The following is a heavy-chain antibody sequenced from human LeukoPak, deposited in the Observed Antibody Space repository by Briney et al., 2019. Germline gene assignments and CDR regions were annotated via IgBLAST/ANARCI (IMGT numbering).Heavy chain of an antibody. CDR1: GFTFSSYA. CDR3: ANVPPTVDTAMALPFDY. CDR2: ITGSGGTT. J-gene: IGHJ4*02. V-gene: IGHV3-23*01. D-gene: IGHD5-18*01. Sequence: TGGSLRLSCAASGFTFSSYAMSWVRRAPGKGLEWVSTITGSGGTTNYADFVKGRFTISRDNSKNTLYLQMNSLRAEDKAVYYCANVPPTVDTAMALPFDYWGQGTLVTVSS.